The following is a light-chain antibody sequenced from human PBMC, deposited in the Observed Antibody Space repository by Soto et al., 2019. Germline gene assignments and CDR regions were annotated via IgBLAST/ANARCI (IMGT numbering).Light chain of an antibody. CDR2: GIS. CDR1: QSVNSN. V-gene: IGKV3-15*01. J-gene: IGKJ5*01. CDR3: QQYSKWPIT. Sequence: EMVMTQSPAILSLSPGESATLSCRGSQSVNSNYLAWYQQHPGQPPRLLIDGISTRATGIPAICSGSGSGTEFSLTISSLQSEDFAVYYCQQYSKWPITFGQGTRLEIK.